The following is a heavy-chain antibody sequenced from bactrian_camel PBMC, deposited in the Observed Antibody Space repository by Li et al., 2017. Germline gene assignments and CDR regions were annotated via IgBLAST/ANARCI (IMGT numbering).Heavy chain of an antibody. CDR3: VTGASFIF. V-gene: IGHV3S40*01. J-gene: IGHJ4*01. Sequence: VQLVESGGGLVQPGGSLRLSCTATSTTFTNYYMSWIRQAPGKGLEWVSISNTRGDTYYPDSVKGRFTISRDNAENSVYLQMNSLKSEDTALYYCVTGASFIFWGQ. CDR2: SNTRGDT. CDR1: STTFTNYY.